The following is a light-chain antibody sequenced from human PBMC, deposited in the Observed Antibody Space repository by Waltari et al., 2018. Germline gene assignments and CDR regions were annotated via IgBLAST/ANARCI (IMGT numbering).Light chain of an antibody. Sequence: EIVLTQSPATLSLSPGERANLSCRASQSVRTYLAWYQQKPGQAPRLLIYDASNRATGIPDRFSGSGSGTDFALTISSLEPEDFAVYYCQQRGNWPLTFGGGTKVEIK. CDR1: QSVRTY. V-gene: IGKV3-11*01. CDR3: QQRGNWPLT. CDR2: DAS. J-gene: IGKJ4*01.